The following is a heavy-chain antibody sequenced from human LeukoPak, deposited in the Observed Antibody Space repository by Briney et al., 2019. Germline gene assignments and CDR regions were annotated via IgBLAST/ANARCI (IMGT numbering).Heavy chain of an antibody. J-gene: IGHJ4*02. CDR1: GGSISSSSYY. D-gene: IGHD3-3*01. Sequence: SETLSLTCTVSGGSISSSSYYCGWIRQPPGKGLEWIGSIYYSGSTYYNPSLKSRVTISVDTSKNQFSLKLSSVTAADTAVYYCARRAIFGVVIIRGYFDYWGQGTLVTVSS. CDR2: IYYSGST. CDR3: ARRAIFGVVIIRGYFDY. V-gene: IGHV4-39*01.